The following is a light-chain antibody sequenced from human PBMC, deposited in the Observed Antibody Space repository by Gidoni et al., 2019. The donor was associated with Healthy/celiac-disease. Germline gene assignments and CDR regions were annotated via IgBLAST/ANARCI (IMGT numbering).Light chain of an antibody. CDR2: GAS. V-gene: IGKV3-15*01. J-gene: IGKJ1*01. CDR3: QQYNNWPPWT. Sequence: EIVMTQSQATLSVPPGERATLSCRASQSVSSNLAWYQQKPGQAPRLIIYGASTRATGIPARFSGSGSGTEFTLTISSLQSEDFAVYYCQQYNNWPPWTFGQGTKVEIK. CDR1: QSVSSN.